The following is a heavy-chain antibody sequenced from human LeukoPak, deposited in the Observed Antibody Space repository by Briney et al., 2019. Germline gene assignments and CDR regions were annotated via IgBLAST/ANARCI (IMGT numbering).Heavy chain of an antibody. Sequence: GGSLRLSCAASGFTFSSYEMNWVRQAPGKGLEGVSYISSSGTTIYYADSVKGRFTLSRDNAKNSLYLQMNSLRVEDTAVYYCARYREVPYWGRGTLVTVSS. CDR3: ARYREVPY. CDR1: GFTFSSYE. CDR2: ISSSGTTI. J-gene: IGHJ4*02. D-gene: IGHD1-26*01. V-gene: IGHV3-48*03.